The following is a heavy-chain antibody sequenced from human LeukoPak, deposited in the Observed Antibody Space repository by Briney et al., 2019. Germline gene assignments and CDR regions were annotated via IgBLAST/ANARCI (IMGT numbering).Heavy chain of an antibody. CDR1: GGSISSSNW. J-gene: IGHJ6*04. CDR2: IYHSGST. Sequence: SGTLSLTCAVSGGSISSSNWWSWVRQPPGKGLEGIGEIYHSGSTNYNPSLKSRVTISADKSKNQFSLKLSSVTAADTAVYYCARVGYYGSGSRYYYGMDVWGKGTTVTVSS. D-gene: IGHD3-10*01. V-gene: IGHV4-4*02. CDR3: ARVGYYGSGSRYYYGMDV.